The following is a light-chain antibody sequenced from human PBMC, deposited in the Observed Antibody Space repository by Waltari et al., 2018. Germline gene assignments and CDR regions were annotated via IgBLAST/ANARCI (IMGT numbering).Light chain of an antibody. J-gene: IGKJ2*01. CDR3: QQYYSIPYT. CDR2: DAS. CDR1: QSVSSY. Sequence: EIVLTQSPATLSLSPGERATLSCRASQSVSSYLAWYQQKPGQAPRLLIYDASNRATGIPARFSGSGSGTDFTLTISSLEPEDVAVYYCQQYYSIPYTFGQGTKLEIK. V-gene: IGKV3-11*01.